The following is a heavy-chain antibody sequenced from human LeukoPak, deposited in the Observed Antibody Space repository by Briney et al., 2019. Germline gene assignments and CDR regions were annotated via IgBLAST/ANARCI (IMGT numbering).Heavy chain of an antibody. CDR3: ASIMITFGGVLSWSPFDI. J-gene: IGHJ3*02. CDR2: ISGSGSTT. Sequence: GGSLRLSCVASGFTFSSFGMSWVRQAPGKGLEWVSSISGSGSTTYYADSVKGRFTISRDNSKNTLYLQMNSLRAEDTAVYYCASIMITFGGVLSWSPFDIWGQGTMVTVSS. CDR1: GFTFSSFG. V-gene: IGHV3-23*01. D-gene: IGHD3-16*01.